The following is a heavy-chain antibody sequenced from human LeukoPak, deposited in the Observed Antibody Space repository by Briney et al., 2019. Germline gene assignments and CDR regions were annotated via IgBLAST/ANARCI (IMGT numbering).Heavy chain of an antibody. V-gene: IGHV3-33*06. D-gene: IGHD4-17*01. CDR2: IWYDGSNK. Sequence: GGSLRLSCAASGFTFSSYGMHWVRQAPGKGLEWVAVIWYDGSNKYYADSVKGRFTISRDNSKNTLDLQMNSLRAEDTAVYYCAKDEYGDYALDYWGQGTLVTVSS. J-gene: IGHJ4*02. CDR3: AKDEYGDYALDY. CDR1: GFTFSSYG.